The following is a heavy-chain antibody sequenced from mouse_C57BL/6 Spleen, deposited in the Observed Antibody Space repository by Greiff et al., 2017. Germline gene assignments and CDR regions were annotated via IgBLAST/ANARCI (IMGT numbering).Heavy chain of an antibody. Sequence: EVQLQQSGPGLVKPSQTVFLTCTVTGISITTGNYRWSWIRQFPGNKLEWIGYIYYSGTITYNPSLTSRTTITRDTPKNQFFLEMNSLTAEDTATYYCARREDYGGYFDVWGTGTTVTVSS. CDR3: ARREDYGGYFDV. J-gene: IGHJ1*03. CDR1: GISITTGNYR. V-gene: IGHV3-5*01. CDR2: IYYSGTI. D-gene: IGHD1-1*01.